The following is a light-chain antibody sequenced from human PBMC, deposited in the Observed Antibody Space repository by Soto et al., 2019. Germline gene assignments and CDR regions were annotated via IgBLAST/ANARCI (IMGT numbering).Light chain of an antibody. J-gene: IGLJ1*01. V-gene: IGLV2-8*01. CDR3: SSYEGRNYRYD. CDR2: EVS. Sequence: QSDLAQPPSAAASPGHSVTISFTGARSDGGGYNYVSWYQQHPGKAPKLMLYEVSKRPSGVPDRFLGSKSGNPASLTVFGLQAVYVADYYGSSYEGRNYRYDVGTATKVPVL. CDR1: RSDGGGYNY.